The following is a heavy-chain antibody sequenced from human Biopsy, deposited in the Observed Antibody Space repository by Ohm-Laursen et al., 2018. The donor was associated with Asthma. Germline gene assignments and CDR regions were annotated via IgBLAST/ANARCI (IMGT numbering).Heavy chain of an antibody. D-gene: IGHD4-17*01. CDR2: HDHEEGGT. J-gene: IGHJ4*02. Sequence: GPLVSASRTLSGYCLTVLSMHWVRQAPGQGLEWMGGHDHEEGGTVNARRFQGRVTMTEDTSTDTAYMELNSLSSDDTAVYYCASDRPKDYVRYNFQFWGQGTLVTVSS. V-gene: IGHV1-24*01. CDR1: GYCLTVLS. CDR3: ASDRPKDYVRYNFQF.